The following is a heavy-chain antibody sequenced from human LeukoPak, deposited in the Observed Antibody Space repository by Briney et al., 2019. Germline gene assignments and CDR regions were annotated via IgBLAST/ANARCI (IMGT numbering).Heavy chain of an antibody. CDR1: GYTFTGYY. CDR3: ARERITMVRGVLSGMDV. J-gene: IGHJ6*02. CDR2: INPNSGGT. Sequence: ASVTVSCKASGYTFTGYYMHWVRQAPGQGLEWMGWINPNSGGTNYAQKFQGRVTMTRDTSISTAYMELSRLRSDDTAVYYCARERITMVRGVLSGMDVWGQGTTVTVSS. D-gene: IGHD3-10*01. V-gene: IGHV1-2*02.